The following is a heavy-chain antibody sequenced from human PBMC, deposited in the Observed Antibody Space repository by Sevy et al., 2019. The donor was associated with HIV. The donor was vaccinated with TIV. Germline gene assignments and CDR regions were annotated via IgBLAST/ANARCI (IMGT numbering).Heavy chain of an antibody. V-gene: IGHV4-39*01. J-gene: IGHJ2*01. Sequence: SETLSLTCSVSGGSISSSSYYWGWIRQPPGKGLEWIGSLYSTGSTSYNPSLRSRVTVSADTSKNQFSLKLDSVSAADAAVDYCAPPHANGWYEGTGGYFDIWGRGTLVTVSS. D-gene: IGHD6-19*01. CDR1: GGSISSSSYY. CDR2: LYSTGST. CDR3: APPHANGWYEGTGGYFDI.